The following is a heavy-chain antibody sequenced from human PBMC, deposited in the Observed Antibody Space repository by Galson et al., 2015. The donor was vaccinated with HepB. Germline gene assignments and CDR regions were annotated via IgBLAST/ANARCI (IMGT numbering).Heavy chain of an antibody. Sequence: SLRLSCAASGFTFSSYGMHWVRQAPGKGLEWVAVISYDGSNKYYADSVKGRFTVSRDNSKNTLYLQMNSLRAEDTAVYYCAKGGTILGVDVDYWGQGTLVTVSS. CDR3: AKGGTILGVDVDY. CDR2: ISYDGSNK. D-gene: IGHD3-3*01. CDR1: GFTFSSYG. V-gene: IGHV3-30*18. J-gene: IGHJ4*02.